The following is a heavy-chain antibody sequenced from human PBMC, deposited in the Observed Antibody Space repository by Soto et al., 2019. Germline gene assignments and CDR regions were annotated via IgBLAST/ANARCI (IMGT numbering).Heavy chain of an antibody. D-gene: IGHD4-17*01. J-gene: IGHJ4*02. Sequence: LSLTCAASGFTFSSYAMSWVRQAPGKGLEWVSAISGSGGSTYYADSVKGRFTISRDNSKNTLYLQMNSLRAEDTAVYYCAKHGYGDYLLYFDYWGQGTLVTVSS. CDR1: GFTFSSYA. CDR3: AKHGYGDYLLYFDY. V-gene: IGHV3-23*01. CDR2: ISGSGGST.